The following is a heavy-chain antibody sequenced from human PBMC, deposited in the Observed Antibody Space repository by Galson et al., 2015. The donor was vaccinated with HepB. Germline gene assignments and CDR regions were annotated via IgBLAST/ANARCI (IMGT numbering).Heavy chain of an antibody. Sequence: SLRLSCAVSGFTFSSYAIHWVRQAPGKGLEWVTVISYNGNNKYYADSVKGRFTISRDNAKNSLYLQMNSLRDEDTAVYYCARDRQQLVRWDYYYGMDVWGQGTTVTVSS. J-gene: IGHJ6*02. CDR2: ISYNGNNK. CDR1: GFTFSSYA. D-gene: IGHD6-13*01. V-gene: IGHV3-30*04. CDR3: ARDRQQLVRWDYYYGMDV.